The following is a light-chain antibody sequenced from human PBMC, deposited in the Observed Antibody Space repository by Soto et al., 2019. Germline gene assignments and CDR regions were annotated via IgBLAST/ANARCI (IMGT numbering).Light chain of an antibody. J-gene: IGLJ1*01. Sequence: QSALTQPPSASGSPGQSVTISCTGTSSDVGGYDYASWYQQHPGKAPKLMIYEVSKRPSGVPDRFSGSKSGNTASLTVSGLQAEDEADYYCSSYAGSSTYVFGTGTKLTV. CDR1: SSDVGGYDY. CDR3: SSYAGSSTYV. V-gene: IGLV2-8*01. CDR2: EVS.